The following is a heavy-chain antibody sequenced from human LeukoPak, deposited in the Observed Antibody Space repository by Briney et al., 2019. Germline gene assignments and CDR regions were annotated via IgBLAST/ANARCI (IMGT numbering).Heavy chain of an antibody. V-gene: IGHV1-69*13. Sequence: ASVKVSCKASGYTFTSYAMNWVRQAPGQGLEWMGGIIPIFGTANYAQKFQGRVTITADESTSTAYMELSSLRSEDTAVYYCARDTNSWTGAFDIWGQGTMVTVSS. CDR3: ARDTNSWTGAFDI. D-gene: IGHD6-13*01. J-gene: IGHJ3*02. CDR1: GYTFTSYA. CDR2: IIPIFGTA.